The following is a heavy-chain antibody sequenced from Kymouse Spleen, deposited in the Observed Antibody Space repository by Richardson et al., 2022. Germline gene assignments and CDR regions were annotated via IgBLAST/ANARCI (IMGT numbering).Heavy chain of an antibody. D-gene: IGHD1-26*01. CDR2: IYYSGST. Sequence: QVQLQESGPGLVKPSETLSLTCTVSGGSISSYYWSWIRQPPGKGLEWIGYIYYSGSTNYNPSLKSRVTISVDTSKNQFSLKLSSVTAADTAVYYCARVGVGATFDYWGQGTLVTVSS. V-gene: IGHV4-59*01. J-gene: IGHJ4*02. CDR3: ARVGVGATFDY. CDR1: GGSISSYY.